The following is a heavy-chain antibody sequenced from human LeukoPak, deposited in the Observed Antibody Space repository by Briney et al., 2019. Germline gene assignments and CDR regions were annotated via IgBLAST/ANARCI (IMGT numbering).Heavy chain of an antibody. Sequence: SETLSLTCTVSGGSISSGGYYWSWIRQHPGKGLEWIGYIYYSGSTYYNPSLKSRVTISVDTSKNQFSLKLSSVTAADTAVYYCAKWDTMVRGVTPFDYWGQGTLVTVSS. CDR1: GGSISSGGYY. D-gene: IGHD3-10*01. V-gene: IGHV4-31*03. CDR3: AKWDTMVRGVTPFDY. CDR2: IYYSGST. J-gene: IGHJ4*02.